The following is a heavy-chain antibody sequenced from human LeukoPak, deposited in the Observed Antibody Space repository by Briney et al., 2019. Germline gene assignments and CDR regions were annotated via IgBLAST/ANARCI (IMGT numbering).Heavy chain of an antibody. CDR2: VDPEDGET. Sequence: ATVKISRKVSGYTFTDYYMHWVQQAPGKGLEWMGLVDPEDGETIYAEKFQGRVTITADTSTDTAYMELSSLRSEDTAVYYCATSSQIFGVVIPPDYWGQGTLVTASS. V-gene: IGHV1-69-2*01. D-gene: IGHD3-3*01. CDR3: ATSSQIFGVVIPPDY. J-gene: IGHJ4*02. CDR1: GYTFTDYY.